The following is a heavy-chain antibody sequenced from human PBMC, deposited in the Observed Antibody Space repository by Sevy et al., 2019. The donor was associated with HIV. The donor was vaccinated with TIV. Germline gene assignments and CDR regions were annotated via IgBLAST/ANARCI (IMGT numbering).Heavy chain of an antibody. V-gene: IGHV4-59*08. Sequence: SETLSLTCTVSTGTITSYWWTWIRQPPGKGLEWIANIHHNGNTNYNPSPKSRVTISVDTSKNQFSLRLSSVTAADTAMYYCAGETAWGRDDSWGQGTRVTVSS. CDR3: AGETAWGRDDS. CDR1: TGTITSYW. D-gene: IGHD1-1*01. CDR2: IHHNGNT. J-gene: IGHJ5*01.